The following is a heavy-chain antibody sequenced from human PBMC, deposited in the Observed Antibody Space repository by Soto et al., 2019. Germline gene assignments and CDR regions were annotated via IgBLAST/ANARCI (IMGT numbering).Heavy chain of an antibody. D-gene: IGHD6-6*01. V-gene: IGHV3-30*18. CDR1: GFTFSSYG. CDR2: ISYDGSNK. J-gene: IGHJ4*02. CDR3: AKGGPGPEYSSSGEYFDY. Sequence: VQLVESGGGVVQPGRSLRLSCAASGFTFSSYGMHWVRQAPGKGLEWVAVISYDGSNKYYADSVKGRFTISRDNSKNTLYLQMNSLRAEDTAVYYCAKGGPGPEYSSSGEYFDYWGQGTLVTVSS.